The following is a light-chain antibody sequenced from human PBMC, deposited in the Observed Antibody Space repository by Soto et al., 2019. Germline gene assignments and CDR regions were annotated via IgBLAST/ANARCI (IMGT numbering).Light chain of an antibody. Sequence: DIQMTQSPSTLSASVGDRVTITCRASQSISSWLAWYQQKPGKAPKLLIYKASSLESGVPSRFSGSVSGTEFTLTISSLQPGDFATYYCQQYNSFPTFGQGTKVEIK. CDR3: QQYNSFPT. CDR1: QSISSW. CDR2: KAS. J-gene: IGKJ1*01. V-gene: IGKV1-5*03.